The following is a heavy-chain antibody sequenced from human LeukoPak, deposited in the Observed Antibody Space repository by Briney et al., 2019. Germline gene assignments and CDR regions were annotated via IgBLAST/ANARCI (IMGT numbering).Heavy chain of an antibody. D-gene: IGHD3-10*01. CDR1: GFTVSSSY. J-gene: IGHJ4*02. Sequence: GGSLRLSCAASGFTVSSSYMTWVRQAPGKGLEWVSVIRSGGSTVYADSVKGRFTISRDNSKNTLYLQMNSLRADDTAVYYCANNPLFLRGERDFDYWGQGTLVTVSS. CDR2: IRSGGST. V-gene: IGHV3-53*01. CDR3: ANNPLFLRGERDFDY.